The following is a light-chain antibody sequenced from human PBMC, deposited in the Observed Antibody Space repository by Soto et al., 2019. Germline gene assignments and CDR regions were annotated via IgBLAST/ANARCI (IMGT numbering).Light chain of an antibody. J-gene: IGKJ4*01. CDR2: DVS. V-gene: IGKV3-11*01. CDR1: QGVGSS. Sequence: EIVLTQSPATLSLSPGERASLSCRASQGVGSSLAWYHQKPGQAPKLLIYDVSNKATGIPARFSGSGSGTDFARTISRHQPQDGAVYYSQYCSDWDALTFGGGTKV. CDR3: QYCSDWDALT.